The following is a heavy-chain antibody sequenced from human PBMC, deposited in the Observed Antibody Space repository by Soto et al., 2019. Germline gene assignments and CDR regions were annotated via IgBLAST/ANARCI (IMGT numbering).Heavy chain of an antibody. D-gene: IGHD2-15*01. Sequence: AASVKVSCKASGYIFTKYYMHWVGQAPAQGLEWMGIINRSGGSTSYTQKFQGRVTMTRDTSTSTVYMDLSSLRSEDTAVYYCARRLLGFCSSYYFDYWGQGTLVTVSS. CDR2: INRSGGST. CDR1: GYIFTKYY. J-gene: IGHJ4*02. CDR3: ARRLLGFCSSYYFDY. V-gene: IGHV1-46*01.